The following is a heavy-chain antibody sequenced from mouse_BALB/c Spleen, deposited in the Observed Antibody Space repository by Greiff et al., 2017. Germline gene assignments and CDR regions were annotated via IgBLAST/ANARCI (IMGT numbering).Heavy chain of an antibody. D-gene: IGHD2-1*01. V-gene: IGHV5-12-2*01. J-gene: IGHJ2*01. CDR3: ARLEDYGNFDY. CDR2: ISNGGGST. Sequence: DVMLVESGGGLVQPGGSLKLSCAASGFTFSSYTMSWVRQTPEKRLEWVAYISNGGGSTYYPDTVKGRFTISRDNAKNTLYLQMSSLKSEDTAMYYCARLEDYGNFDYWGQGTTLTVSS. CDR1: GFTFSSYT.